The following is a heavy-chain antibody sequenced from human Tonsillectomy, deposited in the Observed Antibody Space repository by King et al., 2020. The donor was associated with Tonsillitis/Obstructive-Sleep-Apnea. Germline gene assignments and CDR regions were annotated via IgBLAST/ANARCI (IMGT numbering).Heavy chain of an antibody. Sequence: ITLKESGPTLVKPTQTLTLTCTFSGFSLRTSGVGVGWIRQPPGKALEWLALIYWDDDKRYSPSLKSRLTITKDTSKNQVVLTMTNMDPVDTATYYCAHGAVAGHGVDASDIWGQGTMVTVSS. CDR1: GFSLRTSGVG. CDR3: AHGAVAGHGVDASDI. D-gene: IGHD6-19*01. V-gene: IGHV2-5*02. CDR2: IYWDDDK. J-gene: IGHJ3*02.